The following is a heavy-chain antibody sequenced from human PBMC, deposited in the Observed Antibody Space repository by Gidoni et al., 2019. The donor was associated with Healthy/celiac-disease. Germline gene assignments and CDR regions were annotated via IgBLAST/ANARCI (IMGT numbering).Heavy chain of an antibody. D-gene: IGHD2-2*01. J-gene: IGHJ5*02. V-gene: IGHV4-34*01. CDR3: ARRPPLRDQLLWNWFDP. CDR1: GGSFSGYY. CDR2: INHSGST. Sequence: QVQLQQWGAGLLKPSETLSLTCAVYGGSFSGYYWSWIRQPPGKGLELIGEINHSGSTNYNPSLKSRVTISVDTSKNQFSLKLSSVTAADTAVYYCARRPPLRDQLLWNWFDPWGQGTLVTVSS.